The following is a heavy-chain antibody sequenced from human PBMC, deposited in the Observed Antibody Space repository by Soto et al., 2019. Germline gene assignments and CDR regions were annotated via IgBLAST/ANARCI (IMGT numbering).Heavy chain of an antibody. CDR1: GVTFSGYS. Sequence: PGGSLRLSCAASGVTFSGYSMNWFRQAPGKGLEWLSYISPSSSTIYYADSVKGRFTISRDNAKNSLFLHVTSLGDEDTAVYYCARDFDSLNDYWGQGTLVTVSS. CDR2: ISPSSSTI. V-gene: IGHV3-48*02. D-gene: IGHD3-22*01. CDR3: ARDFDSLNDY. J-gene: IGHJ4*02.